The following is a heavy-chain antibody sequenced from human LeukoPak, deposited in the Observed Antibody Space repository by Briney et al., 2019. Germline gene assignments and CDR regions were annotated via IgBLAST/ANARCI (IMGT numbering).Heavy chain of an antibody. Sequence: GASVKVSCKASGYTFTSYGISWVRQAPGQGLEWMGWISAYNGNTNYAQKFQGRVTMTRDMSTSTVYMELSSLRSEDTAVYYCARGLPVALGIWGQGTMVTVSS. CDR3: ARGLPVALGI. D-gene: IGHD2-15*01. CDR1: GYTFTSYG. V-gene: IGHV1-18*01. J-gene: IGHJ3*02. CDR2: ISAYNGNT.